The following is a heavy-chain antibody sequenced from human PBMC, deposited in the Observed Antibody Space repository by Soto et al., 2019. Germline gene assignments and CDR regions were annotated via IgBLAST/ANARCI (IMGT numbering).Heavy chain of an antibody. J-gene: IGHJ3*02. Sequence: PGGSLRLSCTASGFTFSNYSMNWFRQAPGKGLEWVSYISSGSVTKNYADSVRGRFTISRDNAKNSLYLQMSSLRDDDTAVYYCERDLKPIWGQGTMVTVS. CDR3: ERDLKPI. CDR2: ISSGSVTK. V-gene: IGHV3-48*02. CDR1: GFTFSNYS.